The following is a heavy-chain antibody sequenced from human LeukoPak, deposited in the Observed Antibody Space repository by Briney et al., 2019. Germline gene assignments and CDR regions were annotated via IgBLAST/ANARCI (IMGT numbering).Heavy chain of an antibody. J-gene: IGHJ4*02. CDR3: ARDRRWLQCFDY. CDR2: ISYDGSNK. V-gene: IGHV3-30-3*01. D-gene: IGHD5-12*01. Sequence: GRSLRLSCAASGFTFSSYAMHWVRQAPGNGLEWVAVISYDGSNKYYADSVKGRFTISRDNSKNTLYLQMNSLRAEDTAVYYCARDRRWLQCFDYWGQGTLVTVSS. CDR1: GFTFSSYA.